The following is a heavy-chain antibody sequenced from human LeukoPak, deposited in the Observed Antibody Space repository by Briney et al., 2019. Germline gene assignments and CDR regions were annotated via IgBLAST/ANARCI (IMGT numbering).Heavy chain of an antibody. CDR3: ARVDDSSGYLFDY. CDR1: GGTFSSYA. J-gene: IGHJ4*02. D-gene: IGHD3-22*01. Sequence: SVKVSCKASGGTFSSYAISWVRQAPGQGLEWMGGIIPIFGTANYAQKFQGRVTITADESTSTAYMELSSLRSEDTAVYYCARVDDSSGYLFDYWGQGTLVTVSS. V-gene: IGHV1-69*01. CDR2: IIPIFGTA.